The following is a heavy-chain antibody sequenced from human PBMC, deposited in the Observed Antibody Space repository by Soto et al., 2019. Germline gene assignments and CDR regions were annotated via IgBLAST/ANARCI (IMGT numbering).Heavy chain of an antibody. CDR3: ARENYPLGYCSSTICYELDSSGMDI. Sequence: PLQTLSLTCAISGDSVSSNSAAWNWIRQSPSRGLEWLGRTYYRSKWYNDYAVSVKSRITINPDTSKNQFSLQLNSVTPEDTAVYYCARENYPLGYCSSTICYELDSSGMDILGQETTLTISS. CDR2: TYYRSKWYN. D-gene: IGHD2-2*01. V-gene: IGHV6-1*01. CDR1: GDSVSSNSAA. J-gene: IGHJ6*02.